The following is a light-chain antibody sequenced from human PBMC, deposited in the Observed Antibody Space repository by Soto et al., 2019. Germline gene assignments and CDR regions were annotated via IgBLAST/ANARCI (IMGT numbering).Light chain of an antibody. CDR2: GAS. V-gene: IGKV3-20*01. Sequence: EIVLTQSPGTLSLSPGERATLSCRASQGVTSSYLAWYQQKPGQAPRLLIYGASIRATGIPDRFSGSGSGADSTLTISRLEPEDFAVYYWQQYDRPPLTFGGGTKVEIK. CDR1: QGVTSSY. J-gene: IGKJ4*01. CDR3: QQYDRPPLT.